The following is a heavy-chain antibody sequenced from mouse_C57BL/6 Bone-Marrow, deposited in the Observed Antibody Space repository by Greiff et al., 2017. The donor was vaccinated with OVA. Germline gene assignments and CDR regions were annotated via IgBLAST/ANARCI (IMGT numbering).Heavy chain of an antibody. CDR2: IRNKANGYTT. Sequence: KLMESGGGLVQPGGSLSLSCAASGFTFTDYYMSWVRRPPGKALEWLGFIRNKANGYTTEYSASVKGRFTISRDNSQSILYLQMNALRAEDSATYYCAGGYYYYFDYWGQGTTLTVSS. J-gene: IGHJ2*01. V-gene: IGHV7-3*01. D-gene: IGHD2-3*01. CDR1: GFTFTDYY. CDR3: AGGYYYYFDY.